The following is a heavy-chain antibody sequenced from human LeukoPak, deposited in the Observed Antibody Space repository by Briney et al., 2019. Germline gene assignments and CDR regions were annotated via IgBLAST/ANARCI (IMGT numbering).Heavy chain of an antibody. V-gene: IGHV3-21*01. Sequence: GRSLRLSCAASGFIFDDYAMNWVRQAPGKGLEWVSSISTSSSYIYYADSVKGRFTISRDNAKNSLHLQMNSLRAEDTAVYYCARFATYGSGTYAFDYWGQGTLSPSPQ. CDR3: ARFATYGSGTYAFDY. CDR1: GFIFDDYA. D-gene: IGHD3-10*01. J-gene: IGHJ4*02. CDR2: ISTSSSYI.